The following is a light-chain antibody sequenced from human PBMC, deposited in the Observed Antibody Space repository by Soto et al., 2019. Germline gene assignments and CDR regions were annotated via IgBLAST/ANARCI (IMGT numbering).Light chain of an antibody. J-gene: IGKJ1*01. Sequence: LRQSPGTLPFSPDDCGTLSCKARQTISGRSLAGARQKPAQARRGLITSISTRATGIPDRFSGSGSGADFTLTITRLEPEDFAVYYCQQFQNSRTFGQGTKVDIK. CDR2: SIS. CDR3: QQFQNSRT. CDR1: QTISGRS. V-gene: IGKV3-20*01.